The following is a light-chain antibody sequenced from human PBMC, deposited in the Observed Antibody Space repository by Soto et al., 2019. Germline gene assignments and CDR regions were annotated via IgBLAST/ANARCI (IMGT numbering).Light chain of an antibody. V-gene: IGLV1-47*01. Sequence: QSALTQPPSASGTPGQRVTISCSGSSSNIGSNYVYWYQQLPGTAPKLLIYRNNQQPSGVPDRFSGSKSGTSASLAISGLRSEDEDDYYCAAWDDSLSGLFGGGTKLTVL. CDR2: RNN. J-gene: IGLJ2*01. CDR3: AAWDDSLSGL. CDR1: SSNIGSNY.